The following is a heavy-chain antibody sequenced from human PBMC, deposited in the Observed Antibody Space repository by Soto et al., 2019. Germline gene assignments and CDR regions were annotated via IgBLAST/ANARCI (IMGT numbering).Heavy chain of an antibody. CDR3: AKGGSSSARYFDR. CDR2: ISFEGSKK. D-gene: IGHD6-6*01. Sequence: QVQLVESGGGVVQPGGSLRLSCAASGFIFSGYGMHWVRQAPGKGLEWVAGISFEGSKKYYANSVEGRFTISRDNSKNTLFLQMNSLRAEDTAVYYCAKGGSSSARYFDRWGQGALVTVSS. CDR1: GFIFSGYG. V-gene: IGHV3-30*18. J-gene: IGHJ5*02.